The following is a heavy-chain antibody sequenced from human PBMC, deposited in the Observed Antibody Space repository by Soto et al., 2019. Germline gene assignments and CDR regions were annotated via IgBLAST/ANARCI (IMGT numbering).Heavy chain of an antibody. CDR2: ISGSGAST. CDR1: GFTFSTSP. D-gene: IGHD3-10*01. J-gene: IGHJ4*02. Sequence: PGRSLRLSCAASGFTFSTSPMSWVRQAPGKGLEWVSTISGSGASTYYADSVKGRFTISRDNCKNTVSVQMTSLRADDTAVYYCARGSSFDYWGKGMLVTVS. V-gene: IGHV3-23*01. CDR3: ARGSSFDY.